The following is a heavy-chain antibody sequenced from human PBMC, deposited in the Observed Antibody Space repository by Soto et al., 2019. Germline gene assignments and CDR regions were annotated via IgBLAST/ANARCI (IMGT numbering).Heavy chain of an antibody. J-gene: IGHJ6*04. V-gene: IGHV1-8*01. Sequence: QVQLVQSGAEVKKPGASVKVSCKASGYTFTSYDINWVRQATGQGLEWMGWMNPNSGNTGYAQKFQGRVTMTRNTSISTAYMELSSLRSEDTAVYYCARGHTHYIWGRGGLDVWGKGTTVTVSS. CDR2: MNPNSGNT. D-gene: IGHD3-16*01. CDR1: GYTFTSYD. CDR3: ARGHTHYIWGRGGLDV.